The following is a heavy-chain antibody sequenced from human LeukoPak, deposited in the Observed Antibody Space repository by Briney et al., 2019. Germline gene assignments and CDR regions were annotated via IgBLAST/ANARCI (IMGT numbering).Heavy chain of an antibody. J-gene: IGHJ4*02. CDR1: GFTFSNFA. CDR2: ISYDESNE. Sequence: GRSLRLSCAVSGFTFSNFAMHWVRQAPGKGLEWVTIISYDESNEYYADSVKGRFTISRDNSKNTLYLQMNSLRPEDTAVYYCAREEPGIAVAGTAQFDYWGQGTLVTVSS. D-gene: IGHD6-19*01. V-gene: IGHV3-30*03. CDR3: AREEPGIAVAGTAQFDY.